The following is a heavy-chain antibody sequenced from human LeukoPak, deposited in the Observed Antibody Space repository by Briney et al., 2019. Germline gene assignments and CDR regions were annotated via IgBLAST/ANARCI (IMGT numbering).Heavy chain of an antibody. V-gene: IGHV4-59*01. D-gene: IGHD3-22*01. CDR3: ARNGPHYYDFSGYLDS. J-gene: IGHJ4*02. Sequence: SETLSLTCTVSGGSISSYYWSWIRQPPGKGLEWIGYIYYSGSTNYNPSLKSRVTISVDPSKNQFSLKVTSVTAADTAVYYCARNGPHYYDFSGYLDSWGQGALVTVSS. CDR1: GGSISSYY. CDR2: IYYSGST.